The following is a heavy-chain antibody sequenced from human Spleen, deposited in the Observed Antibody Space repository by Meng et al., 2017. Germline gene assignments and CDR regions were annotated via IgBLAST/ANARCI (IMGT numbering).Heavy chain of an antibody. J-gene: IGHJ4*02. Sequence: EVQLVESGGGLVQPGESLRLSCAASGFTFSSYWMHWVRQAPGKGLMWVSRVNTDESNRDYADSVRGRFTISRDNAKSTLYLQMNSLRAEDTAVYYCVNYPHYYDWDYWGQGTLVTVSS. CDR3: VNYPHYYDWDY. CDR2: VNTDESNR. D-gene: IGHD3-16*01. CDR1: GFTFSSYW. V-gene: IGHV3-74*01.